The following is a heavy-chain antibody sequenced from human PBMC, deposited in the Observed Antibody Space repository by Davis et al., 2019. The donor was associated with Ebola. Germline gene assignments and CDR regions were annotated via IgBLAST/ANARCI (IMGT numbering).Heavy chain of an antibody. CDR2: IWYDGSNK. V-gene: IGHV3-33*01. CDR3: ARDGWVVVPAAIDYYGMDV. D-gene: IGHD2-2*02. Sequence: PGGSLRLSCAASGFTFSSYGMHWVRQAPGKGLEWVAVIWYDGSNKYYADSVKGRFTISRDNSKNTLYLQINSLRAEDTAVYYCARDGWVVVPAAIDYYGMDVWGQGTTVTVSS. J-gene: IGHJ6*02. CDR1: GFTFSSYG.